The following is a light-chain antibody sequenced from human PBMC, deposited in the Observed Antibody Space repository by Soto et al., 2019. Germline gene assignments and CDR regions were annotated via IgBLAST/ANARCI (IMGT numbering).Light chain of an antibody. J-gene: IGKJ2*01. CDR3: QHYHNLSRT. Sequence: ISMTQSPPTLSVSPGGRVTLSCEASETISADLAWYHHRPGQAPRLLIYAASTRAPGVPARVSGSGSGTDFTLAIANLQTEDFGLYYCQHYHNLSRTCGQGTKLDIK. CDR1: ETISAD. CDR2: AAS. V-gene: IGKV3-15*01.